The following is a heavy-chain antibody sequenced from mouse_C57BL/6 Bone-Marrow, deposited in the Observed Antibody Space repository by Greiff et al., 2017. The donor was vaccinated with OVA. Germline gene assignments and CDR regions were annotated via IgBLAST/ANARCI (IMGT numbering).Heavy chain of an antibody. J-gene: IGHJ1*03. CDR1: GFTFSSYG. Sequence: EVNVVESGGDLVKPGGSLKLSCAASGFTFSSYGMSWVRQTPDKRLEWVATISSGGSYTYYPDSVKGRFTISRDNAKNTLYLQMRSLKAEDKAMYYCARRRNYYGSSSYWYFDVWGTGTTVPVSS. V-gene: IGHV5-6*02. D-gene: IGHD1-1*01. CDR2: ISSGGSYT. CDR3: ARRRNYYGSSSYWYFDV.